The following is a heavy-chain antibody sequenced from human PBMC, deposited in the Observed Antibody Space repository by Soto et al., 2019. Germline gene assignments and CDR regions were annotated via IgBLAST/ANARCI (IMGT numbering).Heavy chain of an antibody. J-gene: IGHJ4*02. D-gene: IGHD3-22*01. V-gene: IGHV3-23*01. Sequence: EVHLLESGGGLVQPGESLRLSCVASGFSFSSYGMSWVRQAPGKGLEWASIISGSGDAKYYADSVKGRFIISRDNSKNTIYLQMDSLRAEDTAVYYCAKDFDSDETSHGPNDYWGQGTLVTVSS. CDR1: GFSFSSYG. CDR2: ISGSGDAK. CDR3: AKDFDSDETSHGPNDY.